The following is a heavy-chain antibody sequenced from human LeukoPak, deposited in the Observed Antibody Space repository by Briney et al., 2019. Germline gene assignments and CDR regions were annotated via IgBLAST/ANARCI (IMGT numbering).Heavy chain of an antibody. V-gene: IGHV1-18*01. D-gene: IGHD2-2*02. CDR2: ISAYNGNT. CDR3: ARDYKNGGYCSSTSCYMLDY. Sequence: GASVKVSCKASGYTFTSYGISWVRQAPGQGLEWMGWISAYNGNTNYAQKLQGRVTMTTDTSTSTAYMELRSLRSDDTAVYYCARDYKNGGYCSSTSCYMLDYWGQGTLVTVSS. CDR1: GYTFTSYG. J-gene: IGHJ4*02.